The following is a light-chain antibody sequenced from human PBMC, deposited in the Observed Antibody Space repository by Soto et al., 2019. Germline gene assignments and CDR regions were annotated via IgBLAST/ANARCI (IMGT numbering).Light chain of an antibody. CDR1: SSDDGDYKY. CDR3: TSYITSTALDVI. CDR2: EVS. J-gene: IGLJ2*01. Sequence: QSALTQPASVSGSPGQSITISCTETSSDDGDYKYVSWYQQHPGKAPKLMIYEVSNRPSGVSNRFSGSKSGNTASLTISGLQAEDEADYYCTSYITSTALDVIFGGGTKLTVL. V-gene: IGLV2-14*01.